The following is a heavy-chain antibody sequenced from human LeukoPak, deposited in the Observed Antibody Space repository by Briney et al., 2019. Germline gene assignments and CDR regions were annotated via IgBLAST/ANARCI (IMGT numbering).Heavy chain of an antibody. CDR3: TRQRGGDGYNSY. Sequence: GGSLRLSCAASGFTFSGSAMHWVRQASGKGLEWVGRIRSKANSYATAYAASVKGRFTISRDDSKNTAYLQMNSLKTEDTAVYYCTRQRGGDGYNSYWGQGTLVTVSS. J-gene: IGHJ4*02. V-gene: IGHV3-73*01. CDR1: GFTFSGSA. D-gene: IGHD5-24*01. CDR2: IRSKANSYAT.